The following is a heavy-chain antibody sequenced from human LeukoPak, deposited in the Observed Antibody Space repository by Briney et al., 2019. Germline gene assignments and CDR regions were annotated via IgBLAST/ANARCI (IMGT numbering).Heavy chain of an antibody. D-gene: IGHD2-2*02. Sequence: GGSLRLSCAASGFTFSSSRMHWVCQAPEKGLEWVADIKCDGSEKYYVDSVKGRLTISRDNAKNSLYLQVNSLRAEDMTVYYCVRGQPRIVVVPAAIPRVYYYYYGMDVWGQGTTVTVSS. J-gene: IGHJ6*02. CDR1: GFTFSSSR. V-gene: IGHV3-52*01. CDR3: VRGQPRIVVVPAAIPRVYYYYYGMDV. CDR2: IKCDGSEK.